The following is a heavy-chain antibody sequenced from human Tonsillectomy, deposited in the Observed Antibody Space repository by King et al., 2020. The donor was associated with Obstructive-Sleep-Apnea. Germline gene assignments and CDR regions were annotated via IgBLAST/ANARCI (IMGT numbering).Heavy chain of an antibody. CDR1: GYTFTIYY. CDR3: ARGPSYDADYPYYFYY. CDR2: INPSGGST. V-gene: IGHV1-46*01. Sequence: VQLVESGAEVKKPGASVKVSCKASGYTFTIYYIHWLRQAPGQGLEWMGIINPSGGSTNYAQKFQGRVTMTRDTSTSTVYMELSSLRSEDTAVYYCARGPSYDADYPYYFYYWGQGTLVTVSS. D-gene: IGHD4-17*01. J-gene: IGHJ4*02.